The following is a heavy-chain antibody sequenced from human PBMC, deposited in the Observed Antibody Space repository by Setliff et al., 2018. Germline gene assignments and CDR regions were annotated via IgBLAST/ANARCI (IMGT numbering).Heavy chain of an antibody. CDR3: ARVHYETSTYSPTLFDH. Sequence: GGSLRLSCAASGFTFSSYAMSWVRQAPGKGLEWVSAISGSGGSTYYADSVKGRFTISRDNSKNTLYLQMNSLRAEDTAVYYCARVHYETSTYSPTLFDHWGQGALVTVSS. CDR2: ISGSGGST. CDR1: GFTFSSYA. D-gene: IGHD3-22*01. J-gene: IGHJ4*02. V-gene: IGHV3-23*01.